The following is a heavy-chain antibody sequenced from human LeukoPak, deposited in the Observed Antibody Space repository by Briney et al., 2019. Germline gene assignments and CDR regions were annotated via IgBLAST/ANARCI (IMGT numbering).Heavy chain of an antibody. Sequence: SVKVSCKASGGTFSSYAISWVRQAPGQGLEWMGGIIPIFGTANYAQKFQGRVTITTDESTSTAYMELSSLRSEDTAVYYCARERGGYTLYFDYWGQGTLATVSS. D-gene: IGHD5-12*01. CDR2: IIPIFGTA. V-gene: IGHV1-69*05. J-gene: IGHJ4*02. CDR1: GGTFSSYA. CDR3: ARERGGYTLYFDY.